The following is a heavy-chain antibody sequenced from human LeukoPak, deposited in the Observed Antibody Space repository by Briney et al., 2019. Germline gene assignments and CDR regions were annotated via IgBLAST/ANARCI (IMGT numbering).Heavy chain of an antibody. CDR3: ARDPFGGESGFWFDP. J-gene: IGHJ5*02. CDR2: ILTSGVT. D-gene: IGHD2-21*01. CDR1: GASIRSFH. V-gene: IGHV4-4*07. Sequence: SETLSLTCTVSGASIRSFHWSWIRQPAGKGLEWIGRILTSGVTHYNPSLKSRVILSVDTCKNQFSLTLTSVTAADTAVYFCARDPFGGESGFWFDPWGQGTLVTVSS.